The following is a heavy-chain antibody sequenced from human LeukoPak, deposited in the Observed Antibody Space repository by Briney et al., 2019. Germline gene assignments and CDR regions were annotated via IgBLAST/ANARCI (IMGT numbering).Heavy chain of an antibody. Sequence: PSETLSLTCTVSSGSISTSNYYWGWVRQPPGKALEWIGNIFYSGSTYYSPSLKSRVTISLDTSQNQFSLKLSSVTAADTAVYYCASRKLGNDYWGQGTLVTVSS. V-gene: IGHV4-39*07. CDR3: ASRKLGNDY. CDR1: SGSISTSNYY. J-gene: IGHJ4*02. CDR2: IFYSGST. D-gene: IGHD7-27*01.